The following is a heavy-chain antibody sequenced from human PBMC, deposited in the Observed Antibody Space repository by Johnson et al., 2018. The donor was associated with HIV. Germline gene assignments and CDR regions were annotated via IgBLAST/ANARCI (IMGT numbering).Heavy chain of an antibody. CDR2: INWNGGIT. CDR1: GFTFDDYA. J-gene: IGHJ3*02. D-gene: IGHD6-13*01. CDR3: AKGIGYSSSFDAFDI. Sequence: VQLVESGGGLAKPAWSPRLSCAASGFTFDDYAMNWVRQAPGKGLEWVSGINWNGGITGYADSVKGRFTISRDNAKNSLYLQMNSLRAEDTALYYCAKGIGYSSSFDAFDIWGQGTMVTASS. V-gene: IGHV3-20*04.